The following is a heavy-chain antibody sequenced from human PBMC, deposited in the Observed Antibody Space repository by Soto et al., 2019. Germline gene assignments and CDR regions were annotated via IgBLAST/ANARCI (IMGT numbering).Heavy chain of an antibody. V-gene: IGHV1-69*13. J-gene: IGHJ6*02. CDR3: ARDPFIAVAVSYYYYGMDV. CDR2: IIPIFGTA. CDR1: GCTFSSYP. D-gene: IGHD6-19*01. Sequence: SSVKVPCKASGCTFSSYPISWGRQAPGQGLEWMGGIIPIFGTANYAQKFQGRVTITADESTSTAYMELSSLRSEDTAVYYCARDPFIAVAVSYYYYGMDVWGQGTTVTVSS.